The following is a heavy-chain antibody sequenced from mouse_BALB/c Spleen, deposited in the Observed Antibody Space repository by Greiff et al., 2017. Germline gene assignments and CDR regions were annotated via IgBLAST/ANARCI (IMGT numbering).Heavy chain of an antibody. J-gene: IGHJ4*01. Sequence: DVKLVESGGGLVQPGGSRKLSCAASGFTFSSFGMHWVRQAPEKGLEWVAYISSGSSTIYYADTVKGRFTISRDNPKNTLFLQMTSLRSEDTAMYYCARGTTVVARYAMDYWGQGTSVTVSS. V-gene: IGHV5-17*02. D-gene: IGHD1-1*01. CDR2: ISSGSSTI. CDR3: ARGTTVVARYAMDY. CDR1: GFTFSSFG.